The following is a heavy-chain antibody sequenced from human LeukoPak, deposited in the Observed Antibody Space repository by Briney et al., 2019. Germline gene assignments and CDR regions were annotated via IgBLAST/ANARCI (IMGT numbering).Heavy chain of an antibody. Sequence: PGGSLRLSCVASGFTLRSYVMNWVRQAPGKGLEWVSYISSSGSTMYYADSVKGRFSISRDNAKNSVYLQMNSLRAEDTAVYYCARGHLSSWYDYFDYWGQGTLVTVSS. CDR1: GFTLRSYV. D-gene: IGHD6-13*01. J-gene: IGHJ4*02. V-gene: IGHV3-48*03. CDR3: ARGHLSSWYDYFDY. CDR2: ISSSGSTM.